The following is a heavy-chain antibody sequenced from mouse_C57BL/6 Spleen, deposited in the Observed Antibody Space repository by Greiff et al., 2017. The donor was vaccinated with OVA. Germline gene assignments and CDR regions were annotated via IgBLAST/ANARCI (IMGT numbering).Heavy chain of an antibody. D-gene: IGHD2-4*01. CDR3: VPSYDSDWFAY. J-gene: IGHJ3*01. CDR2: IRSKSNNDAT. CDR1: GFSFNTYA. Sequence: EVQGVESGGGLVQPKGSLKLSCAASGFSFNTYAMNWVRQAPGKGLEWVARIRSKSNNDATAYAESVRDRFTISRDDSESMLYLQMNNLKTEDTXIYYCVPSYDSDWFAYWGQGTLVTVSA. V-gene: IGHV10-1*01.